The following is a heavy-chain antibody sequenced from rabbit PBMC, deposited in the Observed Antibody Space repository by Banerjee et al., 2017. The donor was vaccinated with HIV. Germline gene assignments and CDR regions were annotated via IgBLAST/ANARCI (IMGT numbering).Heavy chain of an antibody. Sequence: QEQLEESGGDLVKPEGSLTLTCTASGFTISSSYWICWVRQAPGKGLEWIGCIYTGSGTTDYASWAKGRFTITRSTSLNTVTLQMTYLTAADTASYFCARETGYAGGGYSFNLWGPGTLVTVS. CDR2: IYTGSGTT. J-gene: IGHJ4*01. CDR1: GFTISSSYW. V-gene: IGHV1S45*01. D-gene: IGHD8-1*01. CDR3: ARETGYAGGGYSFNL.